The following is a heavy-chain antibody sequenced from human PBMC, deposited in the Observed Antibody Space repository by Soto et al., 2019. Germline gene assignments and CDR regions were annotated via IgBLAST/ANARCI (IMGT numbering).Heavy chain of an antibody. CDR3: AKDRFPDKSGWKTLYYYGMDV. D-gene: IGHD6-19*01. CDR1: ESIFRGYG. J-gene: IGHJ6*02. CDR2: IRFDGSNI. V-gene: IGHV3-30*02. Sequence: GGSLRLSCAAPESIFRGYGMHWVRQAPGKGLEWVAIIRFDGSNINYADSVKGRFTISRDNSKNTLYLQMNSLRAEDTAVYYCAKDRFPDKSGWKTLYYYGMDVWGQGTTVTVSS.